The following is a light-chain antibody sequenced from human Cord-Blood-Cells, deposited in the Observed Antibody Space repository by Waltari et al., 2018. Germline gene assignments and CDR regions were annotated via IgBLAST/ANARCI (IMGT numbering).Light chain of an antibody. J-gene: IGKJ5*01. CDR3: QQRSNWPIT. Sequence: EIVLTQSPATLSLSPGERATLSCRASQSVSSYLAWYQQKPGQPPSRLIYDASDRATGIPARFSGSGSGTDFTLTIRSLEPEDFAVYYCQQRSNWPITFGQGTRLEIK. CDR2: DAS. CDR1: QSVSSY. V-gene: IGKV3-11*01.